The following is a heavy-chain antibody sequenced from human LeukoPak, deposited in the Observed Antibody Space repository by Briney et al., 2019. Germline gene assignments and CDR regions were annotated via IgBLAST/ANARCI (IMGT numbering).Heavy chain of an antibody. Sequence: PGGSLRLSCAASGFTFSIYAMSWVRQAPGKGLEWVSTVSGNSDTYYADSVKGRFTISRDNSKNTLYLQMNSLRVEDTAVYYCAKPSQLSFLYFDCWGQGALVTVSS. V-gene: IGHV3-23*01. CDR1: GFTFSIYA. CDR3: AKPSQLSFLYFDC. J-gene: IGHJ4*02. D-gene: IGHD2/OR15-2a*01. CDR2: VSGNSDT.